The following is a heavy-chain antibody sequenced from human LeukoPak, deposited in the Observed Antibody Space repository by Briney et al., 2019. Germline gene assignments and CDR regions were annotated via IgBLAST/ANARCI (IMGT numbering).Heavy chain of an antibody. CDR1: GDSVSSNTAA. J-gene: IGHJ4*02. CDR3: VREAVVTRFDY. D-gene: IGHD4-23*01. CDR2: TYYRSKWLY. V-gene: IGHV6-1*01. Sequence: SQTLSLTCVISGDSVSSNTAAWNWIRQSASRGLEWLGRTYYRSKWLYDYAASMNSRITVSPDTSKNQFSLQLNSVTPEDTAVYYCVREAVVTRFDYWGQGTLVTVSA.